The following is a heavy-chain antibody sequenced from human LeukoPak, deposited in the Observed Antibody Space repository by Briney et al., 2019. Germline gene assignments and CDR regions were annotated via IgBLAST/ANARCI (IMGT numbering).Heavy chain of an antibody. D-gene: IGHD5-12*01. CDR1: GYTFTGYY. CDR2: INPKTGGT. CDR3: AIIVAAIRGFDY. V-gene: IGHV1-2*02. Sequence: ASVKVSCKASGYTFTGYYMYWVRQAPGQGLEWMGWINPKTGGTNYAQKFEDRVTMTRDTSINTAYMELSRLTSDDTAVYYCAIIVAAIRGFDYWGQGTLVTVSS. J-gene: IGHJ4*02.